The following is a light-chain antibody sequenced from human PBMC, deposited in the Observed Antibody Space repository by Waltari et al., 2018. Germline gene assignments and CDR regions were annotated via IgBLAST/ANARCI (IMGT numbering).Light chain of an antibody. Sequence: EIVLPQPPATLSLSPGERATLSCRASQSVSSYLAWYQQKPGQAPRLLIYDASNRATGIPARFSGRGSGTDFTLTISSLEPEDFAVYYCQQRSNWPPTFGQGTKVEIK. V-gene: IGKV3-11*01. CDR3: QQRSNWPPT. CDR1: QSVSSY. J-gene: IGKJ1*01. CDR2: DAS.